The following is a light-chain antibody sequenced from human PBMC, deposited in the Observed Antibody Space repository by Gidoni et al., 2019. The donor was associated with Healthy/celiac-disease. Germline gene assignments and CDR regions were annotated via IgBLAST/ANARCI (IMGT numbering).Light chain of an antibody. Sequence: DIHMTQSPSSLSASVGDRVTITCRASQSISSYLHWYQQKPGKAPKLLIYAASSLQSGVPSRFSGSGSGTDFTFTISSLQPEDFATYYCQQSYSTPRTLGQGTKLEIK. V-gene: IGKV1-39*01. CDR2: AAS. CDR1: QSISSY. CDR3: QQSYSTPRT. J-gene: IGKJ2*01.